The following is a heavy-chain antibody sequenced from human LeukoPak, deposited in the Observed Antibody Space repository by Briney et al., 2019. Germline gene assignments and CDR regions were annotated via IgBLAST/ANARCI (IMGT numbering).Heavy chain of an antibody. J-gene: IGHJ4*02. CDR3: AKESFDYYDSSGYYPLDY. CDR2: ISGSGGST. CDR1: GFTFSSYA. Sequence: GGSLRLSCAASGFTFSSYAMSWVRQAPGKGLEWVSAISGSGGSTYYADSVKGRFTISRDNSKNTLYLQMNSLRAEDTAVYYYAKESFDYYDSSGYYPLDYWGQGTLVTVSS. V-gene: IGHV3-23*01. D-gene: IGHD3-22*01.